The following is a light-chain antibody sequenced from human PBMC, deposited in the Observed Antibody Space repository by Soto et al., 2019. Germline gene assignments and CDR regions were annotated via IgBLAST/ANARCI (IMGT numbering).Light chain of an antibody. CDR3: SSFTSSGTYV. CDR2: DVS. V-gene: IGLV2-14*01. Sequence: QSALTQPASVSGSPGQSITISCTGTSSDVGGYNYVSWFQQYPGKAPKLIIYDVSNRPSGVSNRFSGSKSGNTASLTISGLQAEDEADYYCSSFTSSGTYVFGNGAKLTVL. J-gene: IGLJ1*01. CDR1: SSDVGGYNY.